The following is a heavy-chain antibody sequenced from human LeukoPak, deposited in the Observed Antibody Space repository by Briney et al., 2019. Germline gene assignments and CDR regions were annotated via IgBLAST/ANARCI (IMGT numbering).Heavy chain of an antibody. Sequence: SVKVSCKASGGTFSSYAISWVRQAPGQGLEWMGGIIPIFGTANYAQKFQGRVTITADKSTSTAYMELSSLRSEDTAVYYCARGAGVSPRPYCSGGSCNSYYYYYYMDVWGKGTTVTVSS. V-gene: IGHV1-69*06. CDR1: GGTFSSYA. CDR2: IIPIFGTA. J-gene: IGHJ6*03. CDR3: ARGAGVSPRPYCSGGSCNSYYYYYYMDV. D-gene: IGHD2-15*01.